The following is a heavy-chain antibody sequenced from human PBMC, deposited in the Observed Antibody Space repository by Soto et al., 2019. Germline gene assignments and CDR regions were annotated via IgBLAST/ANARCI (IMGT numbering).Heavy chain of an antibody. D-gene: IGHD7-27*01. CDR1: GGSISGYY. J-gene: IGHJ4*02. Sequence: PSETLSLTCTVSGGSISGYYWSWIRQPPGKGLEWIGYIYYSGSTSYNPSLKSRLTISVDTSKNQFSLRLTSVTAADTAVYYCARRWGRTFDYWGQGTLVTVS. V-gene: IGHV4-59*01. CDR3: ARRWGRTFDY. CDR2: IYYSGST.